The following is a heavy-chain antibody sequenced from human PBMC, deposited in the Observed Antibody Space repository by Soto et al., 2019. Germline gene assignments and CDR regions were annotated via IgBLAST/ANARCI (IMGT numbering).Heavy chain of an antibody. J-gene: IGHJ5*02. Sequence: GESLKISCKGSGYSFTSYWIGWVRQMPGKGLEWMGSIYPGDSETRYSPSFQGRVTISADKSISTAYLQWSRLKASDTAMYYCPRLRNSDFWSGYSANWFHTWGQGTLVPVSS. CDR2: IYPGDSET. D-gene: IGHD3-3*01. CDR1: GYSFTSYW. V-gene: IGHV5-51*01. CDR3: PRLRNSDFWSGYSANWFHT.